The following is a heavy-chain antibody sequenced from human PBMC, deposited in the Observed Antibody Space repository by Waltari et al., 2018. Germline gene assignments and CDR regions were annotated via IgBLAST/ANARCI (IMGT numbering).Heavy chain of an antibody. CDR2: ISPIFGTA. Sequence: QVQLVQSGAAVKKPGSSVTVSCKASGGTFSSYAISWVRQAPGQGLEWMGGISPIFGTANYAQKFQGRVTITADESTSTAYMELSSLRSEDTAVYYCAREPITLDYLYYYGMDVWGQGTTVTVSS. J-gene: IGHJ6*02. V-gene: IGHV1-69*01. D-gene: IGHD4-17*01. CDR1: GGTFSSYA. CDR3: AREPITLDYLYYYGMDV.